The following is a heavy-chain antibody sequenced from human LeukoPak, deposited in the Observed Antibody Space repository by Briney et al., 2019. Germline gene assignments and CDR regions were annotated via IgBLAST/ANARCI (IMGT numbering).Heavy chain of an antibody. CDR1: GGSISSHY. V-gene: IGHV4-59*11. Sequence: EPSETLSLTCTVSGGSISSHYWSWIRQPPGKGLEWIAYLFDSVNTKDNPSLQSRLTLSADTSKNQFSLRLCSVTAADTAVYYCATIKRGSIFGYFDFWGQGIKVTVSS. CDR3: ATIKRGSIFGYFDF. D-gene: IGHD5-18*01. CDR2: LFDSVNT. J-gene: IGHJ4*02.